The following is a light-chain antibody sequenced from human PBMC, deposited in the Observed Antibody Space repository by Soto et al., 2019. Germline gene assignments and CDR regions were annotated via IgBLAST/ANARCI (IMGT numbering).Light chain of an antibody. J-gene: IGKJ4*01. CDR2: GVS. CDR1: QSVGDK. V-gene: IGKV3-11*01. Sequence: ENVMTQSPATLSVSPGEIATLSCRASQSVGDKLAWYQQKAGQAPMLLIYGVSARATGVPARFSSSESGTDYILTISSLEHEDSAVYYCQRRGSWPPVTFGGGTKVEV. CDR3: QRRGSWPPVT.